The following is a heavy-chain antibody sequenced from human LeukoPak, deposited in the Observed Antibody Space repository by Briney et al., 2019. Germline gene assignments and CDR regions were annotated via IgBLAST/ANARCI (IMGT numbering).Heavy chain of an antibody. D-gene: IGHD6-6*01. CDR1: GLSFSSYW. V-gene: IGHV3-74*01. CDR2: INTDGSTT. Sequence: GGSLRLSCAASGLSFSSYWMYWVRQGPGKGLVWVSRINTDGSTTHYADSVKGRFTISRDNAKNTLYMQMSSLRAEDTAVYYCARDVGSSSVMNLWGEGTTVTVSS. CDR3: ARDVGSSSVMNL. J-gene: IGHJ6*03.